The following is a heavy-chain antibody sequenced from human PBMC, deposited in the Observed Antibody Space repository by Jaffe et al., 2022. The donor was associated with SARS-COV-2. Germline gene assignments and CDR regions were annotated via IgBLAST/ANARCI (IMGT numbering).Heavy chain of an antibody. CDR2: IDWDDDK. CDR3: ARIPNYGFDYYYMDV. D-gene: IGHD3-10*01. Sequence: QVTLRESGPALVKPTQTLTLTCTFSGFSLSTSGMCVSWIRQPPGKALEWLALIDWDDDKYYSTSLKTRLTISKDTSKNQVVLTMTNMDPVDTATYYCARIPNYGFDYYYMDVWGKGTTVTVSS. CDR1: GFSLSTSGMC. J-gene: IGHJ6*03. V-gene: IGHV2-70*01.